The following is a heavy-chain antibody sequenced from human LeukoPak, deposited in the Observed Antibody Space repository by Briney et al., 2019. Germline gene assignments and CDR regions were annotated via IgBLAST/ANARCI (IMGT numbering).Heavy chain of an antibody. CDR3: ARVYYYDSSGYYYFDY. CDR1: GGTFSSYA. V-gene: IGHV1-8*02. CDR2: MNPNSGNT. J-gene: IGHJ4*02. Sequence: ASVKVSCKASGGTFSSYAISWVRQAPGQGLEWMGWMNPNSGNTGYAQKFQGRVTMTRNTSISTAYMELSSLRSEDTAVYYCARVYYYDSSGYYYFDYWGQGTLVTVSS. D-gene: IGHD3-22*01.